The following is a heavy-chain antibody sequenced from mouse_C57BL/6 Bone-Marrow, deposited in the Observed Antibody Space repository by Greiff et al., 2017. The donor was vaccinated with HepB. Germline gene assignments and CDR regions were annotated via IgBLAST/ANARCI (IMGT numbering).Heavy chain of an antibody. V-gene: IGHV5-17*01. CDR3: AKITTVVDGDY. J-gene: IGHJ4*01. CDR2: ISSGSSTI. D-gene: IGHD1-1*01. CDR1: GFTFSDYG. Sequence: EVQGVESGGGLVKPGGSLKLSCAASGFTFSDYGMHWVRQAPEKGLEWVAYISSGSSTIYYADTVKGRFTISRDNAKNTLFLQMTSLRSEDTAMYYCAKITTVVDGDYWGQGTSVTGSS.